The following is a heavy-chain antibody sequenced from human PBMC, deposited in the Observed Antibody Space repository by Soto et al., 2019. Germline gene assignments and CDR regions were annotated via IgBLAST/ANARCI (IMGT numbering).Heavy chain of an antibody. CDR3: ATAAAARPGLDYYYYMDV. CDR2: FDPEDGET. J-gene: IGHJ6*03. V-gene: IGHV1-24*01. CDR1: GYTLTELS. D-gene: IGHD6-6*01. Sequence: ASVKVSCKVSGYTLTELSMHWVRQAPGKRLEWMGGFDPEDGETIYAQKFQGRVTMTEDTSTDTAYMELSSLRSEDTAVYYCATAAAARPGLDYYYYMDVWGKGTTVTVSS.